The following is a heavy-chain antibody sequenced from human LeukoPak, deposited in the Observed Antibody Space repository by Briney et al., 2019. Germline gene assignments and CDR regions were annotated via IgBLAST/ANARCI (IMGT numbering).Heavy chain of an antibody. J-gene: IGHJ4*02. Sequence: PGGSLRLSCAASGFTFSSYAMSWVRQAPGKGLEWVSAISGSGGSTYYADSVKGRFTISRDNSKDTLYLQMNSLRAEDTAVYYCAKVWRGYGDPNDYWGQGTLVTVSS. CDR2: ISGSGGST. D-gene: IGHD4-17*01. CDR3: AKVWRGYGDPNDY. V-gene: IGHV3-23*01. CDR1: GFTFSSYA.